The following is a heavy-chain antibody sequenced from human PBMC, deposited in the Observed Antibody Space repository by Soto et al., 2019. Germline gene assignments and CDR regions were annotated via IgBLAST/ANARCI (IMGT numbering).Heavy chain of an antibody. CDR3: ARQKAATYYYGMDV. Sequence: QVQLVQSGAEVKKPGSSVKVSCKASGGTFSSYAISWVRQAPGQGLEWMGGIIPIFGTANYAQKFQGRVTXXAXEXQSTAYMELSSLRSEDTAVYYCARQKAATYYYGMDVWGQGPTVTVSS. J-gene: IGHJ6*02. V-gene: IGHV1-69*12. D-gene: IGHD2-15*01. CDR1: GGTFSSYA. CDR2: IIPIFGTA.